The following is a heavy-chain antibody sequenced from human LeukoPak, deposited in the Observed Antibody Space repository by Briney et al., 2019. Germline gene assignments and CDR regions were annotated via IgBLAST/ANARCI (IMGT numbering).Heavy chain of an antibody. CDR2: ISNSGSTI. CDR3: VRGRGSCSGGTCYVDY. CDR1: RFTFSSYI. Sequence: GGSLRLSCAASRFTFSSYIMNWVRQAPWKGLEWLSYISNSGSTIYYADSVKGRFTISRDNAKNSLWLQMNSLRAEDTAVYYCVRGRGSCSGGTCYVDYWGQGTLVTVSS. V-gene: IGHV3-48*01. D-gene: IGHD2-15*01. J-gene: IGHJ4*02.